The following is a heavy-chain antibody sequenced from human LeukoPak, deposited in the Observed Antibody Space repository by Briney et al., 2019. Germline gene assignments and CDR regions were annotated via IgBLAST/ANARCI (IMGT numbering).Heavy chain of an antibody. CDR2: ITANGDAT. D-gene: IGHD3-3*01. CDR3: ATFGVIVRNNYLDY. V-gene: IGHV3-23*01. CDR1: GFIFRSYA. Sequence: GGSLRLPCVGSGFIFRSYAVTWVRQAPGKGLDWVSSITANGDATFYADSVKGRFTISRDNSKNTLYLQMSSLRAEDTAVYYCATFGVIVRNNYLDYWGQGALVAVSS. J-gene: IGHJ4*02.